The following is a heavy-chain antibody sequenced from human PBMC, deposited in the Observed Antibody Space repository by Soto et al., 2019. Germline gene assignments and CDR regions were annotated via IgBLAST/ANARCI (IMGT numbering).Heavy chain of an antibody. Sequence: GGSLRLSCAASGFSFSTYGMHWVRQAPGKGLEWVAFISNDGSNKYYADSVKGRFTISRDNSKNTLYLQMNSLRAEDTAVYYCARGFRGGEADWFDPWGKGTLVTVSS. CDR3: ARGFRGGEADWFDP. CDR2: ISNDGSNK. D-gene: IGHD2-21*01. J-gene: IGHJ5*02. V-gene: IGHV3-30*03. CDR1: GFSFSTYG.